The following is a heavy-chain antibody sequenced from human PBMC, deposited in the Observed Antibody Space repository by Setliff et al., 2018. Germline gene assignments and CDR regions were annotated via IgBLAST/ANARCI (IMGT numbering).Heavy chain of an antibody. J-gene: IGHJ6*02. CDR3: ARNWVTAQHYYYGMDV. D-gene: IGHD2-21*02. Sequence: GGSLRLSCVASGFTFSRYWMSWVRQAPGKGLEWVASIKEDGSGKFYGDSVKGRFTISRDNSKNTLYLQMDSLRAEDTAVYYCARNWVTAQHYYYGMDVWGQGTTVTVSS. CDR2: IKEDGSGK. CDR1: GFTFSRYW. V-gene: IGHV3-7*01.